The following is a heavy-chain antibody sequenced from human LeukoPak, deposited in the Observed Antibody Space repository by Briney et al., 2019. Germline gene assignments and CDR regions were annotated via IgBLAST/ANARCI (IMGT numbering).Heavy chain of an antibody. J-gene: IGHJ3*01. CDR3: ARGRLALAPYDYVWGSL. V-gene: IGHV3-48*01. CDR2: ISSSGSTI. D-gene: IGHD3-16*01. CDR1: GFTFSNYN. Sequence: GGSLRLSCAASGFTFSNYNMNWVRQAPGKGLEWISYISSSGSTIYQVDFVKGRFTISRDNARNSLYLQMNSLRAEDTAVYYCARGRLALAPYDYVWGSLWGQGTMVTVSS.